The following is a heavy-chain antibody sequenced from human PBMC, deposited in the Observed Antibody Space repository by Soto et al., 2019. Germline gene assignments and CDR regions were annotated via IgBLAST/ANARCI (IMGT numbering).Heavy chain of an antibody. CDR1: GYTFTSYD. J-gene: IGHJ4*02. CDR3: ARDSPNYDFWSGYSIPFDY. Sequence: ASVKVSCKASGYTFTSYDINWVRQATGQGLEWNGWMNPNSGNTGYAQKFQGRVTMTRNTSISTAYMELSSLRSEDTAVYYCARDSPNYDFWSGYSIPFDYWGQGTLVTVSS. D-gene: IGHD3-3*01. V-gene: IGHV1-8*01. CDR2: MNPNSGNT.